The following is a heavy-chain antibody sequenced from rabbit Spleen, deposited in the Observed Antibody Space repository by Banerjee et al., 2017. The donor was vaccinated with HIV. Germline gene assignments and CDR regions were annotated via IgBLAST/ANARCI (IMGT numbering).Heavy chain of an antibody. J-gene: IGHJ6*01. CDR1: GFSFSSSYY. CDR2: IYAGDGST. Sequence: QSLEESGGGLVQPEGSLTLTCTASGFSFSSSYYMCWVHQAPGKGLEWIGCIYAGDGSTDYANWVNGRFTISKTSSTVDLKMTRLTAADTATYFCARDTSSSFSSYGMDLWGPGTLVTVS. V-gene: IGHV1S40*01. D-gene: IGHD1-1*01. CDR3: ARDTSSSFSSYGMDL.